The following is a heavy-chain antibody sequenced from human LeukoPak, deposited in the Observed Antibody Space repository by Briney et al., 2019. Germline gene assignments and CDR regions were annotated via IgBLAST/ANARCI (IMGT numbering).Heavy chain of an antibody. D-gene: IGHD6-13*01. CDR2: IYYSVST. J-gene: IGHJ6*03. V-gene: IGHV4-39*07. CDR1: GGSISSSSYY. CDR3: ARVRYSSSWYSFDYYYYMDV. Sequence: SETLSLTCTVSGGSISSSSYYWGWIRQPPGKGLEWIGSIYYSVSTYYNPSLKSRVTISVDTSKNQFSLKLSSVTAADTAVYYCARVRYSSSWYSFDYYYYMDVWGKGTTVTVSS.